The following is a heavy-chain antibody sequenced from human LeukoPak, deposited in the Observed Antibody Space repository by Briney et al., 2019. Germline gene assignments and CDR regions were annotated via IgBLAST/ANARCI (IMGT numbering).Heavy chain of an antibody. D-gene: IGHD7-27*01. J-gene: IGHJ3*02. CDR2: INPSAVST. V-gene: IGHV1-46*01. Sequence: ASVKVSCKASGYTFTTYFIHWLRQAPGQGLEWMEIINPSAVSTSYAQKFLGRVTMTRDTSTSTVYMELSRLRSDDTAVYYCARDGNWGSLRGAFDIWGQGTMVTVSS. CDR1: GYTFTTYF. CDR3: ARDGNWGSLRGAFDI.